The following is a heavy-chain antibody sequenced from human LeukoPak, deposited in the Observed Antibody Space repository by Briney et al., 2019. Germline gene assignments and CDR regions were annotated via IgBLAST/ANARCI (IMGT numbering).Heavy chain of an antibody. D-gene: IGHD3-22*01. CDR1: GGSFSGYY. V-gene: IGHV4-34*01. CDR3: ARRYDSCGYYYYNWFDP. CDR2: INHSGST. Sequence: SETLSLTCAVYGGSFSGYYWSWIRQPPGKGLEWIGEINHSGSTNYNPSLKSRVTISVDTSKNQFSLKLSSVTAADTAVYYCARRYDSCGYYYYNWFDPWGQGTLVTVSS. J-gene: IGHJ5*02.